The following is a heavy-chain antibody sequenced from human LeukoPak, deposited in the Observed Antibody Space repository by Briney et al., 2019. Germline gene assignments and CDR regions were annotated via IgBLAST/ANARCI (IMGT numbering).Heavy chain of an antibody. CDR3: AKILGHDSSGYYYYGMDV. CDR1: GFIFSNFP. V-gene: IGHV3-23*01. Sequence: GGSLRLSCAASGFIFSNFPMTWVRQTPGKGLEGGSSISGTGGDTYYTDSARGRFTISRDNSKNTLYLQMSSLRAEDTAVYYCAKILGHDSSGYYYYGMDVWGQGTTVTVSS. J-gene: IGHJ6*02. D-gene: IGHD3-22*01. CDR2: ISGTGGDT.